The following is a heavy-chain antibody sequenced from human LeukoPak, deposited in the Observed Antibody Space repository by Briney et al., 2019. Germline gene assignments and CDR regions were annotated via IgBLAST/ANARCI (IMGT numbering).Heavy chain of an antibody. J-gene: IGHJ3*01. D-gene: IGHD3-9*01. CDR3: ARVTTIHFDWSPDAFDV. CDR2: INWNGGST. V-gene: IGHV3-20*03. Sequence: WIRLPPGKGLEWVSGINWNGGSTGYADSVKGRFTISRDNAKNSLYLQMNSLRAEDTALYYCARVTTIHFDWSPDAFDVWGQGTMVTVSS.